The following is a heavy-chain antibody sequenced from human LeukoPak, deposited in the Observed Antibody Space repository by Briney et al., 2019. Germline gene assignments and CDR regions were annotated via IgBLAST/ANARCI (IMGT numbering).Heavy chain of an antibody. Sequence: ASVKVSCKASGYTFTSYAMHWVRQAPRQRLEWMGWINAGNGNTKYSQKFQGRVTITRDTSASTAYMELSSLRSEDTAVYYCARAAPGYSYGYSYFDYWGQGTLVTVSS. CDR1: GYTFTSYA. V-gene: IGHV1-3*01. D-gene: IGHD5-18*01. CDR3: ARAAPGYSYGYSYFDY. CDR2: INAGNGNT. J-gene: IGHJ4*02.